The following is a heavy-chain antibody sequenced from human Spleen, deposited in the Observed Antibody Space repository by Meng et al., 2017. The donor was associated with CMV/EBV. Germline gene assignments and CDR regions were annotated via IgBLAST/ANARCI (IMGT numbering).Heavy chain of an antibody. CDR3: ARVKRYCTGGSCSSTGYYGMDV. V-gene: IGHV1-2*02. D-gene: IGHD2-15*01. J-gene: IGHJ6*02. CDR1: GYNFTGYY. CDR2: INSNSGGT. Sequence: ASVKVSCKASGYNFTGYYMHWVRQAPGQGLEWMGWINSNSGGTNYAQKFQGRVTMTGDTSITTAYMELSRLRSDDMAVYYCARVKRYCTGGSCSSTGYYGMDVWGQGTTVTVSS.